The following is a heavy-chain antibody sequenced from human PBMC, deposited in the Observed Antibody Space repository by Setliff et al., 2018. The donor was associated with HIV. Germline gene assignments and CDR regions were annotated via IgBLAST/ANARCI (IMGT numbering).Heavy chain of an antibody. CDR2: ISHSGNT. CDR3: ARSTVGAGASFP. D-gene: IGHD1-26*01. Sequence: SETLSLTCAVSGASINTHYWSWIRQPPGKGLEWIGCISHSGNTNFNPSLNSRVTISLDMSKNQFSLRLTSLTAADTAIYYCARSTVGAGASFPWGRGILVTVSS. V-gene: IGHV4-59*11. J-gene: IGHJ5*02. CDR1: GASINTHY.